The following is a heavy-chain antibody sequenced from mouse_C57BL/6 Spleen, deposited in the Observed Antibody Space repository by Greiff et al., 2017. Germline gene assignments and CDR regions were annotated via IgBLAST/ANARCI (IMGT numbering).Heavy chain of an antibody. D-gene: IGHD6-1*01. J-gene: IGHJ4*01. V-gene: IGHV14-2*01. CDR3: ARSSYDAMDY. Sequence: VHVKQSGAELVKPGASVKLSCTASGFNIKDYYMHWVKQRTEQGLEWIGRIDPEDGETKYAPKFPGKATITADTSSNTAYLQLSSLTSEDTAVYYCARSSYDAMDYWGQGTSVTVSS. CDR1: GFNIKDYY. CDR2: IDPEDGET.